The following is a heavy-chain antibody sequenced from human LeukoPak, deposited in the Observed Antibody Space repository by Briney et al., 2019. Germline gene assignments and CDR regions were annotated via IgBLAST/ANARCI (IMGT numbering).Heavy chain of an antibody. J-gene: IGHJ4*02. V-gene: IGHV3-21*01. Sequence: GGSLRLSCAASGFTFSSYSMNWVRQAPGKGLEWVSSVSSRSSYINYADSVKGRFIISRDDAKNSLYLQMNSLRAEDTAVYYCARGGGFCGGDCYGIDYWGQGTLVTVSS. D-gene: IGHD2-21*01. CDR1: GFTFSSYS. CDR3: ARGGGFCGGDCYGIDY. CDR2: VSSRSSYI.